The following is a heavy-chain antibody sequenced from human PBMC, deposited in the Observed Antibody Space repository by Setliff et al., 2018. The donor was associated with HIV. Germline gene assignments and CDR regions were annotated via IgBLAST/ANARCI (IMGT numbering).Heavy chain of an antibody. V-gene: IGHV1-2*02. CDR3: AGGLVSQKVPFDP. Sequence: ASVKVSCKASGYTFTVYYMHWVRQAPGQGLEWMGWIKPDTGGTNYAQKFQGRVTITTDESTSTAYMELSSLGSEDTAVYYCAGGLVSQKVPFDPWGQGTLVTVSS. CDR1: GYTFTVYY. CDR2: IKPDTGGT. D-gene: IGHD1-1*01. J-gene: IGHJ5*02.